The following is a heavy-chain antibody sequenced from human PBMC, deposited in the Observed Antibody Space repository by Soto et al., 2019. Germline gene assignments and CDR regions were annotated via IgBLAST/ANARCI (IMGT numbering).Heavy chain of an antibody. Sequence: QVQLQESGPGLVKPSETLSLTCTVSGGSISSYYWSWIRQPPGKGLGWIGYIYYSGSTNYNPSLKSRVTISVDTSKNQFSLKLSSVTAADTAVYYCATHRLAFDYWGQGTLVTVSS. CDR2: IYYSGST. CDR1: GGSISSYY. V-gene: IGHV4-59*01. J-gene: IGHJ4*02. CDR3: ATHRLAFDY.